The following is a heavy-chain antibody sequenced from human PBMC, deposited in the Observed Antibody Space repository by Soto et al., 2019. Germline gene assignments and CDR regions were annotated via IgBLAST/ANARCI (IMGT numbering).Heavy chain of an antibody. CDR3: ARDSRGGAARRPTFYY. Sequence: GGSLRLSCVGSGFTFSSFEMNWVRQTPGKGLEWLSYIGRSGETIYYADSVKGRFTISRDNAKSSLFLQMTGLRDEDTGIYYCARDSRGGAARRPTFYYWGRGALVTVSS. CDR2: IGRSGETI. CDR1: GFTFSSFE. V-gene: IGHV3-48*03. D-gene: IGHD6-6*01. J-gene: IGHJ4*02.